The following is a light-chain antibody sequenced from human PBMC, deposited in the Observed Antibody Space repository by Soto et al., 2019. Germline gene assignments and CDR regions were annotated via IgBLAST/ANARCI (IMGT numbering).Light chain of an antibody. CDR2: DSS. CDR1: QSISTW. V-gene: IGKV1-5*01. J-gene: IGKJ5*01. Sequence: DIPMTQSPSTLSASVGDSVTVTCRASQSISTWLAWYQQKPGRAPKLLIYDSSSLESGVPSRFSGSGSGTDFTLTISGLQPDDFATYYCQQYHTFSIAFGQGTRLEIK. CDR3: QQYHTFSIA.